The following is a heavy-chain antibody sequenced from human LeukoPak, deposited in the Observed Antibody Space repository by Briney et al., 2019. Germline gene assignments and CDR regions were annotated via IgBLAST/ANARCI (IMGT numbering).Heavy chain of an antibody. D-gene: IGHD3-16*02. Sequence: PSQTLSLTCTVSGGSISSGDYYWRWIRQHPGKGLEWIGCIYYSGSNYYNLSLRSRVTISVDKSKNQFSLKLSSVTAADTAVFYWARAVVWGSYRPLDYWGQRTLVTVSS. J-gene: IGHJ4*02. CDR1: GGSISSGDYY. CDR3: ARAVVWGSYRPLDY. V-gene: IGHV4-30-4*01. CDR2: IYYSGSN.